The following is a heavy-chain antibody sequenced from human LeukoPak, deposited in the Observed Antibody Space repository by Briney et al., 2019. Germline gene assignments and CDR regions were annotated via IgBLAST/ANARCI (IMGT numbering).Heavy chain of an antibody. CDR3: ARGRDGYRYYYYYMDV. D-gene: IGHD5-24*01. V-gene: IGHV4-61*01. J-gene: IGHJ6*03. Sequence: SGTLSLTCAVSGGSISSSNWWSWIRQPPGKGLEWIGYIYYSGSTNYNPSLKTRVPISVDTSKNQFSLKLSSVTAADTAVYYCARGRDGYRYYYYYMDVWGKGTTVTVSS. CDR2: IYYSGST. CDR1: GGSISSSNW.